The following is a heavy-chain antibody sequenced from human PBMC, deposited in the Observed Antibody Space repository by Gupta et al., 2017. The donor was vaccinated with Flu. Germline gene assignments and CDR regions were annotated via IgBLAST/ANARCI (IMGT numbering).Heavy chain of an antibody. CDR3: ARRGTYFFDF. D-gene: IGHD3-10*01. CDR2: VHSSGGT. V-gene: IGHV4-31*02. Sequence: SWLRQLPGKGLEWIGYVHSSGGTYYNPSLKSRLMLSIDTSKNQFSLDVTSVTAADTAMYYCARRGTYFFDFWGQGALVTVSS. J-gene: IGHJ4*02.